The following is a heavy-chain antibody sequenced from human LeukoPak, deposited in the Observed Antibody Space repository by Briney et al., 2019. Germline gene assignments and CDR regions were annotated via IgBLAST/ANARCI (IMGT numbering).Heavy chain of an antibody. D-gene: IGHD6-19*01. V-gene: IGHV3-74*01. CDR3: AAESSDWSAFDI. CDR2: TDRDGKST. J-gene: IGHJ3*02. CDR1: GLTFSSHW. Sequence: GGSLRLSCAASGLTFSSHWMFWVRQAPGKGLVWVSQTDRDGKSTGYADSVKGRFTIPRDNAKNTVYLQMNSLRAEDTAVYYCAAESSDWSAFDIWGQGTMVTVSA.